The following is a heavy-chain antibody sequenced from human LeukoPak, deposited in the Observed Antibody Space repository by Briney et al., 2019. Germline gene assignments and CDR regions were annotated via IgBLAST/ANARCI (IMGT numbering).Heavy chain of an antibody. D-gene: IGHD4-23*01. V-gene: IGHV3-9*01. J-gene: IGHJ4*02. CDR3: AKAEGFFGGYYDH. Sequence: GGSLRLSCAASGFTFDDYAMHWVRQAPGKGLEWVSGISWNSGSIDYADSVKGRFTISRDNAKNSLYLQMNSLRAEDTAFYYCAKAEGFFGGYYDHWGQGTLVTVSS. CDR1: GFTFDDYA. CDR2: ISWNSGSI.